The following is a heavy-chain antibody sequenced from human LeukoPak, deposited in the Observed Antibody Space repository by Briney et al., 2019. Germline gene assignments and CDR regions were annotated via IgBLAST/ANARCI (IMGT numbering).Heavy chain of an antibody. D-gene: IGHD3-10*01. Sequence: GESLKISCKGSGYSFTSYWIGWVRQMPGKGLEWMGIIYPGDSDTRYSPSFQGQVTVSADKSISTAYLQWSSLKASDTAMYYCASLYYYGSGSYYHAFDIWGQGTMVTVSS. CDR3: ASLYYYGSGSYYHAFDI. CDR1: GYSFTSYW. CDR2: IYPGDSDT. J-gene: IGHJ3*02. V-gene: IGHV5-51*01.